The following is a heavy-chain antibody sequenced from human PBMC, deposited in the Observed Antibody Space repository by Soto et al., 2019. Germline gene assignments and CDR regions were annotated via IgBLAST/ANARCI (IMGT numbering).Heavy chain of an antibody. CDR3: AGEGSSSPEYFDV. CDR1: GGSIRSDDYY. J-gene: IGHJ4*02. CDR2: IYYTGRT. D-gene: IGHD2-15*01. V-gene: IGHV4-30-4*01. Sequence: SETLSLTCSVSGGSIRSDDYYWTWIRQPPGEGLEWIGYIYYTGRTSSTPSLESRVTISIDTSKNQFSLKLSSVSAADTAVDYCAGEGSSSPEYFDVGGPGTLVPVSS.